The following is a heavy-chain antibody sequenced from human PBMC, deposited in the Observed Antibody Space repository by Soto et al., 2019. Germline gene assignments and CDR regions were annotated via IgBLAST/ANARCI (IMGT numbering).Heavy chain of an antibody. D-gene: IGHD6-19*01. Sequence: QAQLQESGPRLVKPSETLSLNCSVSGVSIHTYYWSWIRQPAGGGLEWIGHTYITGMVDSNPSLRSRVTMSVDTSKNLISLILTSVTAADTAVYYCARDRGTIPVAGVRRGPRNDALDIWGQGTMVTVSS. CDR3: ARDRGTIPVAGVRRGPRNDALDI. CDR1: GVSIHTYY. V-gene: IGHV4-4*07. CDR2: TYITGMV. J-gene: IGHJ3*02.